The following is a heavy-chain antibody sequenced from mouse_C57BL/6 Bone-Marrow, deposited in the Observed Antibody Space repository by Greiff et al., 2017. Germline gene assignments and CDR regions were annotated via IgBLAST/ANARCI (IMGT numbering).Heavy chain of an antibody. V-gene: IGHV1-50*01. CDR1: GYTFTSYW. Sequence: VQLQQPGAELVKPGASVKLSCKASGYTFTSYWMQWVKQRPGQGLEWIGEIDPSDSYTNYNQKFKGKATLTVDTSSSTAYMQLVSLTSEDSAVYYCASDYAGRYFYVWDTGTAVTVTS. CDR2: IDPSDSYT. D-gene: IGHD2-4*01. J-gene: IGHJ1*03. CDR3: ASDYAGRYFYV.